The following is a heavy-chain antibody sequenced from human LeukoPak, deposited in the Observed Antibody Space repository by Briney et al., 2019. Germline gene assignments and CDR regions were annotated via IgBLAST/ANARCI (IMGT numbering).Heavy chain of an antibody. CDR2: ISGSGGST. CDR1: GFTFSSYA. D-gene: IGHD3-10*01. Sequence: GGSLRLSCAASGFTFSSYAMSWVRQAPGKGPEWVSAISGSGGSTYYADSVKDRFTISRDNSKNTLYLQMNSLRAEDTAVYYCAKSGGMVRGVIRAFDIWGQGTMVTVSS. CDR3: AKSGGMVRGVIRAFDI. J-gene: IGHJ3*02. V-gene: IGHV3-23*01.